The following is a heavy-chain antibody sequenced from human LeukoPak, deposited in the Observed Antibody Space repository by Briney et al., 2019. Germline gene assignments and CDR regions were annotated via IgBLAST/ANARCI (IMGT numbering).Heavy chain of an antibody. CDR3: ARTPVGYGGNSGSFDY. CDR1: GGSFSGYY. Sequence: SETLSLTCAVYGGSFSGYYWSWIRQPPGKGLEWIGEINHSGSTNYNPSLKSRVTISVDTSKNQFSLKLSSVTAADTAVYYCARTPVGYGGNSGSFDYWGQGTLVTVSS. V-gene: IGHV4-34*01. CDR2: INHSGST. D-gene: IGHD4-23*01. J-gene: IGHJ4*02.